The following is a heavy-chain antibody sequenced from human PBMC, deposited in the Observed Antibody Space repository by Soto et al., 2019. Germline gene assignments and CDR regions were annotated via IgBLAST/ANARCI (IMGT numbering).Heavy chain of an antibody. D-gene: IGHD6-25*01. CDR3: ASSPRVRTPLPADY. CDR1: GFSFSNYG. Sequence: QAQLVESGGGVVQPGRSLRLSCTASGFSFSNYGMHWVRQAPGKGLEWVAVIWHDGSNKYYVDSVKGRFTISRDNSKNTLSLQMNSLRVEDTAMYYCASSPRVRTPLPADYWGQGTPVTVSS. CDR2: IWHDGSNK. V-gene: IGHV3-33*03. J-gene: IGHJ4*02.